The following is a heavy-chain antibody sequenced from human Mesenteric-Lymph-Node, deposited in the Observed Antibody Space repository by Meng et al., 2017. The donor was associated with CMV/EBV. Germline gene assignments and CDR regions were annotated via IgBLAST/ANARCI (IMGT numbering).Heavy chain of an antibody. D-gene: IGHD4-17*01. J-gene: IGHJ6*02. CDR1: GYTFTTYY. Sequence: ASVKVSCKASGYTFTTYYMHWVRQVPGQGLEWMGIINVSGGSTRYAQKFQGRVSMTSDTSTSTAYMALSSLRSEDTALYYCARDYGAVADDYLDYRGYYYSGMGVWGQGTTVTVSS. V-gene: IGHV1-46*01. CDR2: INVSGGST. CDR3: ARDYGAVADDYLDYRGYYYSGMGV.